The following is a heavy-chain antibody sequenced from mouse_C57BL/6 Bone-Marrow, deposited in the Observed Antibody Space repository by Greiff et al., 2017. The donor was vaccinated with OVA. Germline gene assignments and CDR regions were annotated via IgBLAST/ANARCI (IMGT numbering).Heavy chain of an antibody. CDR2: IDPSDSYT. D-gene: IGHD1-1*01. J-gene: IGHJ3*01. CDR1: GYTFTSYW. CDR3: ARCYYCSRTGFAY. Sequence: QVQLKQSGAELVRPGTSVKLSCKASGYTFTSYWMHWVKQRPGQGLEWIGVIDPSDSYTNYNQKFKGKATLTVDTSSSTAYMHLSSLTSEDAAVYYCARCYYCSRTGFAYWGQGTLVTVSA. V-gene: IGHV1-59*01.